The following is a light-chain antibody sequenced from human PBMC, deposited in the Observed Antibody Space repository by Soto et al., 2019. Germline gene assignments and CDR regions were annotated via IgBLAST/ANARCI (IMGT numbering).Light chain of an antibody. Sequence: DIQMTQSPSTLSASVGDRVTITCRASQSISSWLAWYQQKPGKAPKLLIYDASSLESGVPSRLSGSGSGTEFTLTISSLQPDDFATYYCQQYMSYSFGQGTKVDI. J-gene: IGKJ1*01. V-gene: IGKV1-5*01. CDR3: QQYMSYS. CDR1: QSISSW. CDR2: DAS.